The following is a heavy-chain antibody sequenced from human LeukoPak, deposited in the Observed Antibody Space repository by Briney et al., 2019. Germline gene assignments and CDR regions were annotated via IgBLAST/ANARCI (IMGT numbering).Heavy chain of an antibody. CDR3: ASSVGGGPFDY. CDR1: GGSFSGYY. CDR2: INHSGST. D-gene: IGHD3-16*01. V-gene: IGHV4-34*01. Sequence: SEALSLTCAVYGGSFSGYYWSWIRQPPGKGLEWIGEINHSGSTNYNPSLKSRVTISVDTSKNQFSLKLSSVTAADTAVYYCASSVGGGPFDYWGQGTLVTVSS. J-gene: IGHJ4*02.